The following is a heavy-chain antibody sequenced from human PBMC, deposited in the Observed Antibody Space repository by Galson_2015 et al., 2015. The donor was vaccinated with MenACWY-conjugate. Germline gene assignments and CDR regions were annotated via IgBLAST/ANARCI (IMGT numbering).Heavy chain of an antibody. D-gene: IGHD6-13*01. Sequence: SVKVSCKASGGTFSSYGISWVRQAPGQGLEWMGAIIPIFGAANYAQRFQGRVTMTADESTTTAYMELSSLRSEDTAVYYCARDGHSSTWNQYNWFVPWGPGALVAVSS. CDR1: GGTFSSYG. V-gene: IGHV1-69*13. CDR3: ARDGHSSTWNQYNWFVP. CDR2: IIPIFGAA. J-gene: IGHJ5*02.